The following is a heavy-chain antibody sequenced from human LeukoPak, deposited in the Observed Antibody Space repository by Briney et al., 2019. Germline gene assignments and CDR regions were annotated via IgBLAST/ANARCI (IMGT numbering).Heavy chain of an antibody. CDR2: IWYDGGNK. J-gene: IGHJ4*02. D-gene: IGHD2-2*01. CDR1: GFTFSSYG. Sequence: GGPLRLSCAASGFTFSSYGMHWVRQAPGKGLEGVAVIWYDGGNKYYADSVKGRFTISRDNSKNTLYLQMNSLRAEDTAVYCCARGGVCSSTSCYSIQLWSHFDYWGQGTLVTVSS. CDR3: ARGGVCSSTSCYSIQLWSHFDY. V-gene: IGHV3-33*01.